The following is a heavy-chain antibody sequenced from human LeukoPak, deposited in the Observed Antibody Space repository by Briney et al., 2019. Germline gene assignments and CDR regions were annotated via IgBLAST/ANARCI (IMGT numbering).Heavy chain of an antibody. CDR3: ARRGTGYDY. J-gene: IGHJ4*02. D-gene: IGHD1-1*01. CDR2: VYPGDSDT. Sequence: GESLKISCVGSGYSFTNYWIGWVRQTPGEGLEWMGIVYPGDSDTRYNPSFQGQVTISADKSINTAYLQWSSLKASDTAMYYCARRGTGYDYWGQGILVTVTS. CDR1: GYSFTNYW. V-gene: IGHV5-51*01.